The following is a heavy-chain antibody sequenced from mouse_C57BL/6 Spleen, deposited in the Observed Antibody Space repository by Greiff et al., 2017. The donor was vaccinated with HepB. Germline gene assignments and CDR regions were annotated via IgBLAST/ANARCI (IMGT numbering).Heavy chain of an antibody. J-gene: IGHJ4*01. CDR1: GFSLTSYG. V-gene: IGHV2-2*01. D-gene: IGHD1-1*01. CDR2: IWSGGST. Sequence: VMLVESGPGLVQPSQSLSITCTVSGFSLTSYGVHWVRQSPGKGLEWLGVIWSGGSTDYNAAFISRLSISKDNSKSQVFFKMNSLQADDTAIYYCARNWGYYYGSSYDYYAMDYWGQGTSVTVSS. CDR3: ARNWGYYYGSSYDYYAMDY.